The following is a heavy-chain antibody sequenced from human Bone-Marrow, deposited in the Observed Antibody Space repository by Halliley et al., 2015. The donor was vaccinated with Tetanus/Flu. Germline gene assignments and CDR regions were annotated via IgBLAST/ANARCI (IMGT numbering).Heavy chain of an antibody. Sequence: QLVQSGGEVKKPGASVKVSCKASGYTFSSYGITWVRQAPGQGLEWMGWISGYNGNTNYAQKLQGRVTLTTDTSTSTAYMELRSLRSDDTAVYYCARELGTYDEFAPWGQGTLVTVSS. D-gene: IGHD3-16*01. V-gene: IGHV1-18*01. CDR1: GYTFSSYG. CDR3: ARELGTYDEFAP. CDR2: ISGYNGNT. J-gene: IGHJ5*02.